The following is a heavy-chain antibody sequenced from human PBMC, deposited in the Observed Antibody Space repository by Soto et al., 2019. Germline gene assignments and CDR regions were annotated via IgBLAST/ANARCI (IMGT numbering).Heavy chain of an antibody. V-gene: IGHV3-7*01. D-gene: IGHD6-19*01. CDR2: INGDGSEK. Sequence: EVQLVESGGGFVQPGGSLRLSCAASGFTFTNYFMHWVRQAPGKGLEWVADINGDGSEKYFTGSVKGRFNISRDDAKNSLFLQMNSLRAEDSAIYYCTRGSGFLIDYCGQGTLVTVSS. CDR1: GFTFTNYF. J-gene: IGHJ4*02. CDR3: TRGSGFLIDY.